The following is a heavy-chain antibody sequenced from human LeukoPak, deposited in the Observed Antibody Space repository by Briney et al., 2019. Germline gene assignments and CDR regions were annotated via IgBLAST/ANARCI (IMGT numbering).Heavy chain of an antibody. CDR2: INHSGST. J-gene: IGHJ4*02. CDR3: ARWSNWKDLDY. CDR1: GGSFSGYY. D-gene: IGHD1-1*01. V-gene: IGHV4-34*01. Sequence: PSETLSLTCAVFGGSFSGYYWSWIRQPPGKGLEWIGEINHSGSTNYNPSLKSRVTISVDTSKNQFSLKLSSVTAADMAVYYCARWSNWKDLDYWGQGTLVTVSS.